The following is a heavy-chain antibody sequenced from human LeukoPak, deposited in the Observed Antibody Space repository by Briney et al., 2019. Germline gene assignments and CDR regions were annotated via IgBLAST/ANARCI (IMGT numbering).Heavy chain of an antibody. D-gene: IGHD2-15*01. CDR1: GYTFTSYY. J-gene: IGHJ6*02. CDR2: INPSGGST. Sequence: ASVKVSCKASGYTFTSYYMHWVRQAPGQGLEWMGIINPSGGSTSYAQKFQGRVTMTRDTSTSTVYMELSSLRSKDTAVYYCARGPSIVVVVAATHYGMDVWGQGTTVTVSS. CDR3: ARGPSIVVVVAATHYGMDV. V-gene: IGHV1-46*01.